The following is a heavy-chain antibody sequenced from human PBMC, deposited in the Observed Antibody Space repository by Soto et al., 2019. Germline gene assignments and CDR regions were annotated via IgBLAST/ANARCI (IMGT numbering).Heavy chain of an antibody. CDR1: GYTFTSYG. V-gene: IGHV1-3*04. J-gene: IGHJ4*02. CDR3: ASAMPTAGYIYFDQ. D-gene: IGHD3-9*01. CDR2: INTGSSNT. Sequence: QVDLVQSGAEVKEPGASVRISCEASGYTFTSYGIHWVRQAPGQRLEWMGWINTGSSNTRYPPEFQARVTITRDTSASTDYMKLTSMTSQDTAAYLGASAMPTAGYIYFDQWGQGPLVTVSS.